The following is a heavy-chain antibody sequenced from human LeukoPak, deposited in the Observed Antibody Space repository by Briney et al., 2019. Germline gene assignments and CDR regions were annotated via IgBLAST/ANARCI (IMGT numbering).Heavy chain of an antibody. CDR3: ARGGGSSGWPNYYYYGMDV. V-gene: IGHV4-59*01. J-gene: IGHJ6*02. D-gene: IGHD6-19*01. CDR1: GGSISSYY. Sequence: PSETLSLTCTVSGGSISSYYWSWIRQPPGKGLEWIGYIYYSGSTNYNPSLKSRVTISVDTSKNQFSLKLSSVTAADTAVYYCARGGGSSGWPNYYYYGMDVWGQGTTVTVSS. CDR2: IYYSGST.